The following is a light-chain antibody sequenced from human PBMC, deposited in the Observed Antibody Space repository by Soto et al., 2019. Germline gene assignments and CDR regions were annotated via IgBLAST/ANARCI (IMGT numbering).Light chain of an antibody. CDR3: NQYHSSFT. Sequence: EIVLTQSPGTLSLSPGEGATLSCRASQSVSSSSLTWYQQKRGQAPRLLIYGASTRATGIPDRFSGSGSGTDFTHTISRLEPEDFALYYCNQYHSSFTFGGGTKVEIK. V-gene: IGKV3-20*01. J-gene: IGKJ4*01. CDR2: GAS. CDR1: QSVSSSS.